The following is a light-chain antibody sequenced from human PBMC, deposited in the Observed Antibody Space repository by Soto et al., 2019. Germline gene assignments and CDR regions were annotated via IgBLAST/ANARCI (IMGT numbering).Light chain of an antibody. J-gene: IGKJ1*01. CDR1: QSISCK. CDR3: QQYNNWPPWT. Sequence: EIVMTQSPATLALSPGERATLSCRASQSISCKLAWYQHRPGQSPRLLIYDASIRATGIPARFSGSGSGTVFTLNISSLQSEDFALYYCQQYNNWPPWTFGQGTKVDI. CDR2: DAS. V-gene: IGKV3-15*01.